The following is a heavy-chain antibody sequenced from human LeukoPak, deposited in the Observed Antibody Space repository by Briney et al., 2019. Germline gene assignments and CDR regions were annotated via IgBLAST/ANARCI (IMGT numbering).Heavy chain of an antibody. V-gene: IGHV3-21*01. CDR2: ISSSSSYI. D-gene: IGHD3-16*02. J-gene: IGHJ4*02. CDR3: ARHRTASDY. CDR1: GFTFSSYS. Sequence: GSLLLSCAASGFTFSSYSMNWVRQAPGKGLEWVSSISSSSSYIYYADSVKGRFTFSRDNAKNSLYLQMNSLRAEDTAVYYCARHRTASDYWGQGTLVTVSS.